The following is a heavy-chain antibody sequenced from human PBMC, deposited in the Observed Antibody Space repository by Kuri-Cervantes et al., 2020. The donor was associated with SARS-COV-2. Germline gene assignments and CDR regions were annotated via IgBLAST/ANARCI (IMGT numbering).Heavy chain of an antibody. D-gene: IGHD6-19*01. CDR1: GGSFSGYY. V-gene: IGHV4-34*01. J-gene: IGHJ6*02. Sequence: SETLSLTCAVYGGSFSGYYWSWIRQPLGKGLEWIGEINHSGSTNYNPSLKSRVTISVDTSKNQFSLKLSSVTAADTAVYYCARGVGAAVAGTLITIYYYYGMDVWGQGTTVTVSS. CDR2: INHSGST. CDR3: ARGVGAAVAGTLITIYYYYGMDV.